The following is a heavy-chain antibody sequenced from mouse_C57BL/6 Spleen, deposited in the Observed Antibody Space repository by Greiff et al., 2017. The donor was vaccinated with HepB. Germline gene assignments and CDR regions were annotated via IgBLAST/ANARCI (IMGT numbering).Heavy chain of an antibody. CDR2: IWSGGST. D-gene: IGHD1-1*01. CDR3: ARNRSPHYYGSSLRAMDY. Sequence: QVQLQQSGPGLVQPSQSLSITCTVSGFSLTSYGVHWVRQSPGKGLEWLGVIWSGGSTDYNAAFISRLSISKDNSKSQVFFKMNSLQADDTAIYYCARNRSPHYYGSSLRAMDYWGQGTSVTVSS. V-gene: IGHV2-2*01. CDR1: GFSLTSYG. J-gene: IGHJ4*01.